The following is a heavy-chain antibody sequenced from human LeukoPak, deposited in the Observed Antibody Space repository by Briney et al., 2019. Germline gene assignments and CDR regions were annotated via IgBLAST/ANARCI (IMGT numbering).Heavy chain of an antibody. V-gene: IGHV3-43*02. Sequence: GGSLRLSCAASGFTFDDYAMHWVRQAPGKGLEWVSLINGDGGTTYYRDSVKGRFTISRDNSKNSLYLQLNSLRSEDTALYYCAQDYWGSYLHWGQGTLVTVSS. CDR1: GFTFDDYA. J-gene: IGHJ4*02. CDR3: AQDYWGSYLH. CDR2: INGDGGTT. D-gene: IGHD1-26*01.